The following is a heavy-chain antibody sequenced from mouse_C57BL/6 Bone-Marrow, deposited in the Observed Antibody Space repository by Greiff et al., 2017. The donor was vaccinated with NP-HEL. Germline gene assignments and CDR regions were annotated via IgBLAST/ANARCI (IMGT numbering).Heavy chain of an antibody. CDR2: IYPGSGNT. Sequence: QVQLKESGAELVRPGASVKLSCKASGYTFTDYYINWVKQRPGQGLEWIARIYPGSGNTYYNEKFKGKATLTAEKSSSTAYMQLSSLTSEDSAVYFCAREWPSTVVAADYAMDYWGQGTSVTVSS. D-gene: IGHD1-1*01. V-gene: IGHV1-76*01. CDR1: GYTFTDYY. CDR3: AREWPSTVVAADYAMDY. J-gene: IGHJ4*01.